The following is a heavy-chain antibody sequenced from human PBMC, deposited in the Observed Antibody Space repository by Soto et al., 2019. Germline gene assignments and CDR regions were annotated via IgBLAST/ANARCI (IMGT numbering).Heavy chain of an antibody. J-gene: IGHJ4*02. CDR2: ISGSGGST. Sequence: EVQLLESGGGLVQPGGSLRLSCAASGFTFSSYAMSWVRQAPGKGLEWVSAISGSGGSTYYADSVKGRFTIYRDNSKNTMYLQMNSLRAEDTAVYYCAKARADYYGSGSPIDSWGQGTLVTVSS. CDR3: AKARADYYGSGSPIDS. D-gene: IGHD3-10*01. CDR1: GFTFSSYA. V-gene: IGHV3-23*01.